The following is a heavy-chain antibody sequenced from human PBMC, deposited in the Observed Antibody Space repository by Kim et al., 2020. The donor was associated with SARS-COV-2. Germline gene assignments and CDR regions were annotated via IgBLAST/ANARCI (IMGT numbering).Heavy chain of an antibody. J-gene: IGHJ4*02. V-gene: IGHV3-74*01. D-gene: IGHD1-26*01. CDR2: INGDGSST. Sequence: GGSLRLSCAASGFTLSSYWMHWVRQVPGKGLVWVSRINGDGSSTTYADPVKGRFTISRDNAKNTLYLQMNSLRVEDTAVYYCARDTYSREGGGYWGQGTLVTVSS. CDR3: ARDTYSREGGGY. CDR1: GFTLSSYW.